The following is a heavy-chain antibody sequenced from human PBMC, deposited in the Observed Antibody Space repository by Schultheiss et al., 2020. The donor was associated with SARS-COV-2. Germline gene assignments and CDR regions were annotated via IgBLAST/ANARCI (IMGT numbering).Heavy chain of an antibody. Sequence: GGSLRLSCAASGFTFSSYEMNWVRQAPGKGLEWVSYISSSGSTIYYADSVKGRFTISRDNAKNSLYLQMNSLRAEDTAVYYCAREYSSSSVAFDIWGQGTMVTVSS. D-gene: IGHD6-6*01. CDR1: GFTFSSYE. CDR3: AREYSSSSVAFDI. CDR2: ISSSGSTI. J-gene: IGHJ3*02. V-gene: IGHV3-48*03.